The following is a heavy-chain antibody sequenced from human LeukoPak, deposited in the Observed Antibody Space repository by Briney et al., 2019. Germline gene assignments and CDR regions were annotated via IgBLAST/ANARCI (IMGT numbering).Heavy chain of an antibody. Sequence: PGGSLRLSCAASGFTFSSYSMTWVRQAPGKGLEWVSSISSSSSYIYYADSVKGRFTISRDNSKNTLYLQMNSLRAEDTAVCYCAKFGYSYGEFDYWGQGTLVTVSS. V-gene: IGHV3-21*04. CDR1: GFTFSSYS. D-gene: IGHD5-18*01. J-gene: IGHJ4*02. CDR3: AKFGYSYGEFDY. CDR2: ISSSSSYI.